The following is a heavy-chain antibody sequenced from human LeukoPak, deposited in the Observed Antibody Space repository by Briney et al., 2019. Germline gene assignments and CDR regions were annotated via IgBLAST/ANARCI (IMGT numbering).Heavy chain of an antibody. D-gene: IGHD3-10*01. CDR3: ATEALDDSDSYFEY. CDR2: FDPEDGET. Sequence: EASVTVSCTVSGYTLTELSMHWVRQAPGKGLEWMGRFDPEDGETIYAQTLQGRVTMTEDTSTDTAYMELSSLRSEDTAVYYCATEALDDSDSYFEYWGQGTLVTVSS. CDR1: GYTLTELS. J-gene: IGHJ4*02. V-gene: IGHV1-24*01.